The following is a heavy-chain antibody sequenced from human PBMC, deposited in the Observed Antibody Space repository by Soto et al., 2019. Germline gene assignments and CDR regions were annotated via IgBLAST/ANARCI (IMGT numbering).Heavy chain of an antibody. CDR2: IYYSGST. D-gene: IGHD4-17*01. Sequence: SETLSLTCTVSGGSISSSSYYWGWIRQPPGKGLEWIGSIYYSGSTYYNPSLKSRVTISVDTSKNQFSLKLSSVTAADTAVYYCARPHGDYGDYGWFDPWGQGTLVTVSS. J-gene: IGHJ5*02. V-gene: IGHV4-39*01. CDR3: ARPHGDYGDYGWFDP. CDR1: GGSISSSSYY.